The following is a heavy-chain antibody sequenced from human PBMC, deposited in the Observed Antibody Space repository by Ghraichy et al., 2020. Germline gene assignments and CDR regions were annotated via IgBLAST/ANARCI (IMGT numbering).Heavy chain of an antibody. V-gene: IGHV3-53*01. CDR1: GFTVSDHR. Sequence: GGSLRLSCVASGFTVSDHRMTWVRQAPGKGLEWVSVIYTSSSSYYADSVKGRFSISRDTSENTLYLQMNSLRAEDTAVYYCARRFSSSSRLIDAFDIWGQGTMVTVSS. CDR3: ARRFSSSSRLIDAFDI. CDR2: IYTSSSS. J-gene: IGHJ3*02. D-gene: IGHD2-2*01.